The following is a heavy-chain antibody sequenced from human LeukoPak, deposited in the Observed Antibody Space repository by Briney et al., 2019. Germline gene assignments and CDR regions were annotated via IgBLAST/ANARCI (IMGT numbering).Heavy chain of an antibody. Sequence: PGGSLRLSCAASGFTFSTFGMTWVRQAPGKGLEWVSSINDRGDLTTYADSVKGRFTISRDNSKNTLSLQMHGLRAEDMAIYYCATRISTTHGLDYWGQGTLVTVSS. CDR3: ATRISTTHGLDY. CDR1: GFTFSTFG. CDR2: INDRGDLT. V-gene: IGHV3-23*01. J-gene: IGHJ4*02. D-gene: IGHD1-1*01.